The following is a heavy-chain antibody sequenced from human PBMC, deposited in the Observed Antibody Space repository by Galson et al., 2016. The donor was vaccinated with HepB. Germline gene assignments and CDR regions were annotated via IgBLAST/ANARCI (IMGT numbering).Heavy chain of an antibody. J-gene: IGHJ2*01. CDR2: IWQDGRDA. CDR1: GFTFSRYW. Sequence: SLRLSCAASGFTFSRYWMSWVRQAPGKGLEWVANIWQDGRDAHYVDSVKGRFTISRDNAKNSLYLEMDSLRAEDTAVYYCARSYDGWHWFFDLWGRGTLLTVSS. D-gene: IGHD5-24*01. CDR3: ARSYDGWHWFFDL. V-gene: IGHV3-7*03.